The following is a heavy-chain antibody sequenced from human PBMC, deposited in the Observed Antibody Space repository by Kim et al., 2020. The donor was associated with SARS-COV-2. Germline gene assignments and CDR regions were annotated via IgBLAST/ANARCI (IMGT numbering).Heavy chain of an antibody. CDR1: GGTFSSYA. V-gene: IGHV1-69*13. CDR3: ACRVYDYIWGSYRSEDY. Sequence: SVKVSCKASGGTFSSYAISWVRQAPGQGLEWMGGIIPIFGTANYAQKFQGRVTITADESTSTAYMELSSLRSEDTAVYYCACRVYDYIWGSYRSEDYWGQGTLVTVSS. D-gene: IGHD3-16*02. CDR2: IIPIFGTA. J-gene: IGHJ4*02.